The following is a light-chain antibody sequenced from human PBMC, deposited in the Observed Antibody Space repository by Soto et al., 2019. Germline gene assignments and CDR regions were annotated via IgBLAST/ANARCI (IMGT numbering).Light chain of an antibody. CDR1: QSISSW. CDR2: KAS. V-gene: IGKV1-5*03. Sequence: DIQMTQSPSTLSASVGDRVTITCRASQSISSWLAWYQQKPGKAPKLLIHKASSLESGVPSRFSGSGSGTEFTLTLSSLQPDDFATYYCQQYNSYSGTFGQGTKVEIK. CDR3: QQYNSYSGT. J-gene: IGKJ1*01.